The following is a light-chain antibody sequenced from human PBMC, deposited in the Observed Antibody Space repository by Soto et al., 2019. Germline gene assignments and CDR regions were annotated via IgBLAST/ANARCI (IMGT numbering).Light chain of an antibody. Sequence: DIPMTQSPSTLPASVGDRVTITCRASQGIRSYLAWYQQRPGKPPKLLIYAASTLQSGVPSRFSGSGSGTDFTLTISSLQPEDFATYYCQQLNNYPVTFGQGTKLEIK. CDR2: AAS. CDR3: QQLNNYPVT. J-gene: IGKJ2*01. V-gene: IGKV1-9*01. CDR1: QGIRSY.